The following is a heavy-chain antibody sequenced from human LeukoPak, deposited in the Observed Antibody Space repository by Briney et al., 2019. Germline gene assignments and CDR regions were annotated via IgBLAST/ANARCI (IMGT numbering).Heavy chain of an antibody. D-gene: IGHD3-10*01. CDR2: IYYSGST. CDR3: ARAMGGYYYYYYMDV. V-gene: IGHV4-31*03. Sequence: PSQTLSLTCTVSGGSINTASYYWNWIRHHPEKGLERIGYIYYSGSTYYNPSLKSRVSISVDTSKTQFSLKLTSVTAADTAVYYCARAMGGYYYYYYMDVWGKGTTVTVSS. CDR1: GGSINTASYY. J-gene: IGHJ6*03.